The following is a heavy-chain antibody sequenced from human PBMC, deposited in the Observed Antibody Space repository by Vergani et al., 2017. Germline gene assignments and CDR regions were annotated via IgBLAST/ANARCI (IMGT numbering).Heavy chain of an antibody. CDR2: IYPGDSDT. CDR3: ARREGGAGSYDAFDI. D-gene: IGHD3-10*01. J-gene: IGHJ3*02. Sequence: EVQLVQSGAEVKKPGESLKISCKGSGYSFTSYWIGWVRQLPGKGLEWMGIIYPGDSDTRYSPSFQGQVTVSADKSISTAYLQWSSLKASDTAMYYCARREGGAGSYDAFDIWGQGTMVTVSS. CDR1: GYSFTSYW. V-gene: IGHV5-51*01.